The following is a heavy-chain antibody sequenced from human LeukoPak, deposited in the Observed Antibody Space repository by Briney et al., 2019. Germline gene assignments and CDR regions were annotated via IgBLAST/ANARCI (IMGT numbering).Heavy chain of an antibody. CDR3: ARSAMGGWFDP. Sequence: SETLSLTCTVSGGSISSSSYYWGWIRQPPGKGLEWIGSIYYSGSIYYNPSLKSRVTISVDTSKNQFSLKLSSVTAADTAVYYCARSAMGGWFDPWGQGTLVTVSS. CDR1: GGSISSSSYY. J-gene: IGHJ5*02. V-gene: IGHV4-39*01. CDR2: IYYSGSI. D-gene: IGHD5-18*01.